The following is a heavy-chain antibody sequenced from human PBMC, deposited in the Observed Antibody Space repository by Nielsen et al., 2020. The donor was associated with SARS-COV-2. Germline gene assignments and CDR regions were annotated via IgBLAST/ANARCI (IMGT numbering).Heavy chain of an antibody. J-gene: IGHJ4*02. Sequence: GESLKISCKGSGYNFNSYWINWVRQKPGRGLEWMGIIYPGDSDARYSPSFQGRVTMSADKSISTAYLQWSSLRASDTAIYYCARRGYCSGDSCHRAFDYWGQGTLVPVSS. D-gene: IGHD2-15*01. CDR2: IYPGDSDA. V-gene: IGHV5-51*01. CDR3: ARRGYCSGDSCHRAFDY. CDR1: GYNFNSYW.